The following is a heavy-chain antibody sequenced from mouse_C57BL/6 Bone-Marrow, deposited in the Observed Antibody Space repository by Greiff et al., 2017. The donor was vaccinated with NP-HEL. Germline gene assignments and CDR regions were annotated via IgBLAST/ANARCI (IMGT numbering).Heavy chain of an antibody. D-gene: IGHD2-14*01. CDR3: ASVLRSYAMDY. Sequence: QVQLKQPGAELVKPGASVKLSCKASGYTFTSYWMHWVKQRPGQGLEWIGMIHPNSGSTNYNEKFKSKATLTVDKSSSTAYMQLSSLTSEDSAVYYCASVLRSYAMDYWGQGTSVTVSS. CDR1: GYTFTSYW. CDR2: IHPNSGST. V-gene: IGHV1-64*01. J-gene: IGHJ4*01.